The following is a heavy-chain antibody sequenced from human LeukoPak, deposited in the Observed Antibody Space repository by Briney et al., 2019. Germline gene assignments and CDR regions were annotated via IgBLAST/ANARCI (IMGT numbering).Heavy chain of an antibody. Sequence: PSQTLSLTCTVSGGSISSGGYYWSWIRQPPGKGLEWIGYIYHSGSTYYNPSLKSRVTISVDRSKNQFSLKLSSVTAADTAVYYCARVLRDTGNATTFDAFDIWGQGTMVTVSS. D-gene: IGHD5-12*01. J-gene: IGHJ3*02. CDR1: GGSISSGGYY. CDR2: IYHSGST. V-gene: IGHV4-30-2*01. CDR3: ARVLRDTGNATTFDAFDI.